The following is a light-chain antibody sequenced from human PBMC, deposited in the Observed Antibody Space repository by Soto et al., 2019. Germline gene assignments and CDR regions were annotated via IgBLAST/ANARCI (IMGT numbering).Light chain of an antibody. J-gene: IGKJ1*01. CDR3: QHYINFSGT. CDR1: QSISNW. V-gene: IGKV1-5*01. Sequence: DIQMTQSPSTLSASVGDRVTITCRASQSISNWLAWYQQKPGKAPKLLIYDASTLQSGVSSRFSGSGSGTEFTLTISNLQPDDFASYYCQHYINFSGTVGQGTTVDI. CDR2: DAS.